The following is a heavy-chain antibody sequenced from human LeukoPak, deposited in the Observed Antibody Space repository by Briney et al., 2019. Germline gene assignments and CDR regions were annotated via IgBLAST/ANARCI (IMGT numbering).Heavy chain of an antibody. CDR1: GGTFSGYA. D-gene: IGHD6-13*01. CDR3: ARDVAAAGTRYFDY. Sequence: ASVKVSCKASGGTFSGYAISWVRQAPGQGLEWMGWIGAYNGNTNYAQKLQGRVTMTTDTSTSTAYMELRSLRSDDTAVYYCARDVAAAGTRYFDYWGQGTLVTVSS. V-gene: IGHV1-18*01. J-gene: IGHJ4*02. CDR2: IGAYNGNT.